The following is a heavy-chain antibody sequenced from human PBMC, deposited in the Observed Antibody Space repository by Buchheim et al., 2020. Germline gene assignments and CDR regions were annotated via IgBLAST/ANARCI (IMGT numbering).Heavy chain of an antibody. V-gene: IGHV3-74*01. J-gene: IGHJ4*02. CDR1: GFTFGNYW. Sequence: EVQLVESGGGLVQPGGSLRLSCAASGFTFGNYWMHWVRQAPGKGLVWVSRIRADGIEINYADSVKGRFTISRDNARNSLYLQMNSLRAEDTAVYYCARDHVVPGLYFESWGQGTL. CDR2: IRADGIEI. D-gene: IGHD6-19*01. CDR3: ARDHVVPGLYFES.